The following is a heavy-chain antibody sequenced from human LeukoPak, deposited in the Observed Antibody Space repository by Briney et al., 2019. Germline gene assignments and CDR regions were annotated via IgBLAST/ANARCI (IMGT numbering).Heavy chain of an antibody. CDR1: GYSISSGYY. CDR3: ARNDSSGYFDY. J-gene: IGHJ4*02. V-gene: IGHV4-38-2*01. D-gene: IGHD3-22*01. Sequence: PSETLSLTCAVSGYSISSGYYWGWIRQPPGKGLEWIGSVYHSGSTHYSPSLKSRVTISVDTSKNQFSLKLSSVTAAGTAVYYCARNDSSGYFDYWGQGTLVTVSS. CDR2: VYHSGST.